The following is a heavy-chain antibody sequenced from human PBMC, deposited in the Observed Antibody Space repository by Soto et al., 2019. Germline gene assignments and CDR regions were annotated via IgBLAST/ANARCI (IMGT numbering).Heavy chain of an antibody. Sequence: SETLSLTCTVSGDSISTYYWTWIRQPPGKELEWIGFIYYSGSTNYNPSLKSRVTISVDASKNQFSLKLSSVTAADTAVYYCARGGSLSQGMDVWAQGTTVTVSS. CDR3: ARGGSLSQGMDV. V-gene: IGHV4-59*12. CDR2: IYYSGST. CDR1: GDSISTYY. D-gene: IGHD1-26*01. J-gene: IGHJ6*02.